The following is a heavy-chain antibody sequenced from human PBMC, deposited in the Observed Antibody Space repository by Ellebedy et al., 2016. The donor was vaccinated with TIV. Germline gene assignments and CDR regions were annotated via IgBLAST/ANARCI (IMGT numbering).Heavy chain of an antibody. CDR1: GFTFSDYY. Sequence: GESLKISCAASGFTFSDYYMSWIRQAPGKGLEWVSYISSSSSYTNYADSVKGRFTISRDNAKNSLYLQMNSLRAEDTAVYYCARDGSYYLDYWGQGTLVTVSS. CDR2: ISSSSSYT. J-gene: IGHJ4*02. V-gene: IGHV3-11*06. CDR3: ARDGSYYLDY. D-gene: IGHD1-26*01.